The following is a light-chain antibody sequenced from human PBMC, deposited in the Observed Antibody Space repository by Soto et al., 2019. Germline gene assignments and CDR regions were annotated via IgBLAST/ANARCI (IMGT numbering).Light chain of an antibody. CDR1: SGSVSANYY. CDR2: NTY. V-gene: IGLV8-61*01. CDR3: VLYMGSGIWV. Sequence: QTVVTQEASLSVSPGTTVTLTCGLSSGSVSANYYPSWYQQTPGQAPRTLIYNTYTRSSGVPDRFSGSILGNKAALTITGAQADDESDYYCVLYMGSGIWVFGGGTKVTVL. J-gene: IGLJ3*02.